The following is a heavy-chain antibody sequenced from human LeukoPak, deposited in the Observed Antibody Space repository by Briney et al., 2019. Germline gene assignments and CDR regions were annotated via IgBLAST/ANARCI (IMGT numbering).Heavy chain of an antibody. Sequence: GGSLRLSCAASGFTFSSYSMNWVRQAPGKGLEWVSYISSASGSIYYADSVKGRFTISRDNAKNSLFLQMNSLRAEDTAVYYCARDVSEYPYPEVTLDYWGQGTLVTVSS. CDR1: GFTFSSYS. D-gene: IGHD2-15*01. CDR3: ARDVSEYPYPEVTLDY. CDR2: ISSASGSI. V-gene: IGHV3-48*04. J-gene: IGHJ4*02.